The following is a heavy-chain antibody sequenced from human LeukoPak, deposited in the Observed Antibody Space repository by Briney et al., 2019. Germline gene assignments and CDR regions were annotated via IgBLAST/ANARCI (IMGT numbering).Heavy chain of an antibody. Sequence: QGLEWMGMIYPRDGSTSYAQKFQGRGTVTREKSTRTGNMERRGVRCEDTAVYYCARDHEGFDYWGQGTLVTVSS. CDR2: IYPRDGST. J-gene: IGHJ4*02. CDR3: ARDHEGFDY. V-gene: IGHV1-46*01.